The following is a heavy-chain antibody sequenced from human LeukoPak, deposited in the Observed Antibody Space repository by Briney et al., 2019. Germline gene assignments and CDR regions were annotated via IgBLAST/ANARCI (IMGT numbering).Heavy chain of an antibody. J-gene: IGHJ4*02. CDR1: GFTVSSNY. V-gene: IGHV3-66*01. Sequence: PGGSLRLSCAASGFTVSSNYMSWVRQAPGKGLEWVSVIYSGGSTYYADSVKGRFTISRDNSKNTLYLQMNSLRAEDTAVYYCARDAEGYVVPAAMPLGYWGQGTLVTVSS. CDR3: ARDAEGYVVPAAMPLGY. CDR2: IYSGGST. D-gene: IGHD2-2*01.